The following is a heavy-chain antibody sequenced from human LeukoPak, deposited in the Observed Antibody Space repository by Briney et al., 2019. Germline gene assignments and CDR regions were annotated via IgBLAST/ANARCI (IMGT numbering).Heavy chain of an antibody. CDR1: GFTFSSYG. Sequence: PSGGSLRLSCAASGFTFSSYGMHWVRQAPGKGLEWVAFIRYDGSNKYYADSVKGRFTISRDNSKNTLYLQMNSLRAEDTAVYYCAKYCSSTSCYNYWGKGTTVTVSS. CDR3: AKYCSSTSCYNY. V-gene: IGHV3-30*02. CDR2: IRYDGSNK. J-gene: IGHJ6*04. D-gene: IGHD2-2*02.